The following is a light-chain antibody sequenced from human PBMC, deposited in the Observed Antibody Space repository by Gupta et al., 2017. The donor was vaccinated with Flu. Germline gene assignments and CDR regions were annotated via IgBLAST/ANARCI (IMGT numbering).Light chain of an antibody. CDR2: KDN. Sequence: SHELTQPPSVSVSPGQTARITCSGDTLPKQFAYWYQLKPGQAPVLIIYKDNERPSGIPGRFSGSTSGTTVTLTISGVQAEDEADYYCQSVDTSGTQEVFGGGTKLTVL. J-gene: IGLJ2*01. V-gene: IGLV3-25*02. CDR1: TLPKQF. CDR3: QSVDTSGTQEV.